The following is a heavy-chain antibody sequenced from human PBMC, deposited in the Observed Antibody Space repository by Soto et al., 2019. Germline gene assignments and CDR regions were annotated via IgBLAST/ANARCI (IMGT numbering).Heavy chain of an antibody. CDR3: ARDRESTNYYYYGMDV. CDR1: GGSISSGGYY. J-gene: IGHJ6*02. Sequence: QVQLQESGPGLVKPSQTLSLTCTVSGGSISSGGYYWSWIRQHPGKGLEWIGYIYYSGSTYYNPSLWSRVTISVDTSKNLFSLKLSSVTAADTAVYYCARDRESTNYYYYGMDVWGQGTTVTVSS. D-gene: IGHD1-1*01. CDR2: IYYSGST. V-gene: IGHV4-31*03.